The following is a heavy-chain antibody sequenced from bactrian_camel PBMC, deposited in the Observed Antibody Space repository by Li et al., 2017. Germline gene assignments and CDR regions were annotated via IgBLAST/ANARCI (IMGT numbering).Heavy chain of an antibody. CDR2: INSGGGST. CDR1: GYRYSTYC. V-gene: IGHV3S1*01. CDR3: ATGYGSSSLSTP. Sequence: HVQLVESGGGSVQAGESLRLSCVVSGYRYSTYCMGWVRQAPGKGLEWVSAINSGGGSTYYADSVKGRSTISRDNAKNTMCLQMNSLKSEDTALYYCATGYGSSSLSTPRGQGTQVTVS. J-gene: IGHJ4*01. D-gene: IGHD6*01.